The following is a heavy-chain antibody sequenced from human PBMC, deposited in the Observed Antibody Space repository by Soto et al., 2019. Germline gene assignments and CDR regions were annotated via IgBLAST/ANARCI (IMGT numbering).Heavy chain of an antibody. Sequence: GGSLRLSCSVSGFTFSTYAMSWVRQAPGMGLEWVSAISGRGGGTYYADSVKGRFTISRDNSKNTLYLQMNSLRADDTAVYYCAKATSGYYYLFDYWGQGIXVTVSS. CDR3: AKATSGYYYLFDY. V-gene: IGHV3-23*01. J-gene: IGHJ4*02. CDR1: GFTFSTYA. CDR2: ISGRGGGT. D-gene: IGHD3-22*01.